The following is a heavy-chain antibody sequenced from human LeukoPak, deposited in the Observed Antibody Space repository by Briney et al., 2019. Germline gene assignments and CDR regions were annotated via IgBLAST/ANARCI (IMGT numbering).Heavy chain of an antibody. Sequence: PGGSLRLSCAASGIIFSDHWMAWVRQAPGKGLEWVATIKTDGRQIYYVDSVKGRFTISRDNAQNSLFLQMNSLRAEDTAIYFCVGGGGWGMDYWGQGTLATVSS. V-gene: IGHV3-7*04. CDR1: GIIFSDHW. CDR3: VGGGGWGMDY. CDR2: IKTDGRQI. D-gene: IGHD7-27*01. J-gene: IGHJ4*02.